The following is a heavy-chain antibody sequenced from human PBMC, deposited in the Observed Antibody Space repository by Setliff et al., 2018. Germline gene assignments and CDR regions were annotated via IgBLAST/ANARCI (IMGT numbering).Heavy chain of an antibody. CDR3: ARLSWNGLRYFGLDV. CDR2: IQNSGGI. Sequence: PSETLSLTCNVSGVSISSSYWSWIRQAPGRGLESLGYIQNSGGINYNPSLKSRVTISVDTSTNHLSLKLTSVTAADTAVYYCARLSWNGLRYFGLDVWGQGTTVTVSS. D-gene: IGHD3-3*01. CDR1: GVSISSSY. V-gene: IGHV4-59*01. J-gene: IGHJ6*02.